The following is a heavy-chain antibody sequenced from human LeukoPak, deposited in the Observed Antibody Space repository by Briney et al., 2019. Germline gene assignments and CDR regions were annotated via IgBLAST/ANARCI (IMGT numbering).Heavy chain of an antibody. CDR3: AKGTTVTLPDFDY. Sequence: GGSLRLSCAASGFTFSSYGMHWVRQAPGKGLEWVAFIRYDGSNKYYADSVKGRFTISRDNSENTLYLQMNSLRAEDTAVYYCAKGTTVTLPDFDYWGQGTLVTVSS. D-gene: IGHD4-17*01. CDR2: IRYDGSNK. J-gene: IGHJ4*02. V-gene: IGHV3-30*02. CDR1: GFTFSSYG.